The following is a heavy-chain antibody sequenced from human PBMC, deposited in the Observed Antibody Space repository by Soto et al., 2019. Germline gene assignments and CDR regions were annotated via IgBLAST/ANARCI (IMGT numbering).Heavy chain of an antibody. CDR1: GFTFSSYA. CDR3: AKFSSSSSDYFDY. V-gene: IGHV3-23*01. D-gene: IGHD6-6*01. J-gene: IGHJ4*02. Sequence: EVQLLESGGGLVQPGGSLRLSCAASGFTFSSYAMRWVRQAPGKGLEWVSAISGSGGSTYYADSVKGRFTISRDNSKNTLYLQMNSLRAEDTAVYYCAKFSSSSSDYFDYWGQGTLVTVSS. CDR2: ISGSGGST.